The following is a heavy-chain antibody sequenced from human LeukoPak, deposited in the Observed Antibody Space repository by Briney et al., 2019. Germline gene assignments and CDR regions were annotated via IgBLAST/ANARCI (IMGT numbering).Heavy chain of an antibody. CDR2: IDTNTGNP. D-gene: IGHD3-22*01. CDR3: ANCYDSSGFFAY. V-gene: IGHV7-4-1*02. Sequence: EASVTVSCKGSGYTFTKCAISWVRQAPGQGLEYMGWIDTNTGNPTYAQGFTGRFVFSLDTSVSTAYLQISSLKAEDSAIYFCANCYDSSGFFAYWGQGTLVTVSS. CDR1: GYTFTKCA. J-gene: IGHJ4*02.